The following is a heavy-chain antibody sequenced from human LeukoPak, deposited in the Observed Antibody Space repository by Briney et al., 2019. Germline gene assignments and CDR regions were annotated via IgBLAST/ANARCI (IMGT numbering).Heavy chain of an antibody. CDR3: ARDQYYYDSSGYLSDY. V-gene: IGHV4-4*02. J-gene: IGHJ4*02. CDR1: GGSISSSNW. Sequence: PSGTLSLTCAVSGGSISSSNWSWVRQPPGKGLEWIGTIYHSGSSNYNPSLKSRVTISVDKSKNQFSLKLNSMTAADTAVYYCARDQYYYDSSGYLSDYWGQGTLVTVSS. CDR2: IYHSGSS. D-gene: IGHD3-22*01.